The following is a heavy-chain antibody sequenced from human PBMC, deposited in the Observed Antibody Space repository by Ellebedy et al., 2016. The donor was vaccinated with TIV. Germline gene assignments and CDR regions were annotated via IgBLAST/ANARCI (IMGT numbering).Heavy chain of an antibody. Sequence: ASVKVSCXASGYTFTSYYMHWVRQAPGQGLEWMGWINPNSGGTNYAQKFQGRVTMTRDTSISTAYMELSRLRSDDTAVYYCARDLYGSGDDAFDIWGQGTMVTVSS. CDR1: GYTFTSYY. CDR2: INPNSGGT. CDR3: ARDLYGSGDDAFDI. J-gene: IGHJ3*02. V-gene: IGHV1-2*02. D-gene: IGHD3-10*01.